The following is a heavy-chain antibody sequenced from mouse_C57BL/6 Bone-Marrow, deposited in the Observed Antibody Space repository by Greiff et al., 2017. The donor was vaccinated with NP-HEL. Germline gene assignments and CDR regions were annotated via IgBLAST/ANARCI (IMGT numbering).Heavy chain of an antibody. J-gene: IGHJ3*01. V-gene: IGHV2-9-1*01. CDR2: IWTGGGT. Sequence: VKLQESGPGLVAPSQSLSITCTVSGFSLTSYAISWVRQPPGKGLEWLGVIWTGGGTNYNLALKSRLSISKDNSKSQVFLKMNSLQTDDTARYYCARNYDYDKGLAYWGQGTLVTVSA. D-gene: IGHD2-4*01. CDR1: GFSLTSYA. CDR3: ARNYDYDKGLAY.